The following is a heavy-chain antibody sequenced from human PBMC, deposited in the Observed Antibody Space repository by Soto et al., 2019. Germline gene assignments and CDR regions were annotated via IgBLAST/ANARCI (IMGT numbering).Heavy chain of an antibody. D-gene: IGHD3-10*01. V-gene: IGHV4-34*01. CDR2: INHSGST. J-gene: IGHJ5*02. CDR1: GGSFSGYY. CDR3: ARVGVYGSGSYYNVGWFDP. Sequence: SETLSLTCAVYGGSFSGYYWSWIRQPPGKGLEWIGEINHSGSTNYNPSLKSRVTISVDTSKNQFSLKLSSVTAADTAVYYCARVGVYGSGSYYNVGWFDPWGQGTLVTVSS.